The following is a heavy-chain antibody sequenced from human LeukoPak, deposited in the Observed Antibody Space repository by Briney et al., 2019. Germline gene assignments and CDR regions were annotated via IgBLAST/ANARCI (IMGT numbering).Heavy chain of an antibody. J-gene: IGHJ5*02. CDR3: ARGQHSMYGDYGALDP. V-gene: IGHV1-69*01. CDR1: GGTFSSYA. CDR2: IIPIFGTA. Sequence: ASVKVSCKASGGTFSSYAISWVRQAPGQGLEWMGGIIPIFGTANYAQKFQGRVTITADESTSTAYMELSSLRSEDTAVYYCARGQHSMYGDYGALDPWGQGTLVTVSS. D-gene: IGHD4-17*01.